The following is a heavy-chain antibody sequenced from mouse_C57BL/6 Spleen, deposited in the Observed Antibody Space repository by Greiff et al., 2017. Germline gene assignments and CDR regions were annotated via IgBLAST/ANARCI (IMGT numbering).Heavy chain of an antibody. CDR1: GYTFTDYE. CDR3: TRADYGNYRYAMDY. J-gene: IGHJ4*01. CDR2: IDPETGGT. D-gene: IGHD2-1*01. V-gene: IGHV1-15*01. Sequence: VQLQQSGAELVRPGASVTLSCKASGYTFTDYEMHWVKQTPVHGLEWIGAIDPETGGTAYNQKFKGKAILTADKSSSTAYMELRSLTSEDSAVYYCTRADYGNYRYAMDYWGQGTSVTVSS.